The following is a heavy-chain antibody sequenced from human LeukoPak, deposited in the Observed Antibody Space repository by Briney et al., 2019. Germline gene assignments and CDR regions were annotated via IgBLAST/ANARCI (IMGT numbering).Heavy chain of an antibody. CDR2: MNPNSGNT. CDR1: GYTFTSYD. CDR3: ARVSDDSSAAHFDY. Sequence: GASVKVSCKASGYTFTSYDINWVRQATGQGLEWMGWMNPNSGNTGYAQKFQGRVTMTRNTSVSTAYMELSSLRSEDTAVYYCARVSDDSSAAHFDYWGQGTLVTVSS. J-gene: IGHJ4*02. V-gene: IGHV1-8*01. D-gene: IGHD3-22*01.